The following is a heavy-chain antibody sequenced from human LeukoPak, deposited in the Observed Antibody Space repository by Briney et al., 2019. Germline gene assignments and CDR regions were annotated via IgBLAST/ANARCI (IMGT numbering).Heavy chain of an antibody. J-gene: IGHJ3*02. V-gene: IGHV3-23*01. Sequence: PGGSLRLSCAASGFTFSSYAMSWVRQAPGKGLEWVSAISGSGGSTYYADSVKGRFTISRDNSKNTLYLQMNSLRAEDTAVYYCAKDPTAPRYCSSTSCHEPFDIWGQGTMVTVSS. D-gene: IGHD2-2*01. CDR2: ISGSGGST. CDR3: AKDPTAPRYCSSTSCHEPFDI. CDR1: GFTFSSYA.